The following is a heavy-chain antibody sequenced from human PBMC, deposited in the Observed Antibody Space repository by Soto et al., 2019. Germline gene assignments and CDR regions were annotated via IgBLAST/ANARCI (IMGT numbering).Heavy chain of an antibody. J-gene: IGHJ3*02. V-gene: IGHV3-33*01. CDR2: IWFDGSDK. CDR1: GFTFSSYG. D-gene: IGHD2-2*01. CDR3: ARLYCSSTSCYSVGAFDI. Sequence: PGGSLRLSCAASGFTFSSYGMHWVRQAPGKGLEWVALIWFDGSDKYYTDSVNGRFTISRDNSKSTLYLQMNSLRAEDTAVYYCARLYCSSTSCYSVGAFDIRGQGTMVTV.